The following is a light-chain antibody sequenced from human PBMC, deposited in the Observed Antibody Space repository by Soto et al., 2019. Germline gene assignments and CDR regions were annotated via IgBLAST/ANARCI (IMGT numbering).Light chain of an antibody. Sequence: QSVLTQPASVSGSPGKSITISCTGTSSDVGGYNYVSWYQQHPGKAPKLMIYEVSNRPSGVSNRFSGSKSGNTASLTISGLQAEDEADYYCSSYTSSSTPYVVFGGGTQLTVL. J-gene: IGLJ2*01. CDR1: SSDVGGYNY. CDR3: SSYTSSSTPYVV. CDR2: EVS. V-gene: IGLV2-14*01.